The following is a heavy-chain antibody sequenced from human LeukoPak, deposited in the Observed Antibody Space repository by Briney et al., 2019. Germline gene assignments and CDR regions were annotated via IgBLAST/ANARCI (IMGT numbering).Heavy chain of an antibody. D-gene: IGHD6-19*01. CDR3: ARGASRAWYAFDY. Sequence: GGSLRLSCAASGFTFNSYWMHWVRQAPGKGLVWVSDINDDGSSTNYADTVKGRFTISRDNAKSTLYLQMNSLRAEDTAVYYCARGASRAWYAFDYWGQGTLVTGSS. J-gene: IGHJ4*02. CDR2: INDDGSST. V-gene: IGHV3-74*01. CDR1: GFTFNSYW.